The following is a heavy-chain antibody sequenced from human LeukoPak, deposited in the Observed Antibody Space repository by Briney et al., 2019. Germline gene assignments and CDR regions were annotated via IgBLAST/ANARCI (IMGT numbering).Heavy chain of an antibody. CDR3: ARDRHYYDSSGYVAFDI. CDR2: FYTSGST. CDR1: GDSISSYY. J-gene: IGHJ3*02. V-gene: IGHV4-4*07. D-gene: IGHD3-22*01. Sequence: SETLSLSCTVSGDSISSYYWSWIRQPAGKGLEWIGRFYTSGSTNYNPSLKSRVTMSVDTSKNQFSLKLSSVTAADTAVYYCARDRHYYDSSGYVAFDIWGQGTMVTVSS.